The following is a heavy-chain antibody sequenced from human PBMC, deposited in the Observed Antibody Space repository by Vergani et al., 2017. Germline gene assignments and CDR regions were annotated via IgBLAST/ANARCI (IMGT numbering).Heavy chain of an antibody. CDR1: GFTFSSYA. J-gene: IGHJ3*02. CDR3: AKDRGDYLDAFDI. D-gene: IGHD4-17*01. CDR2: ISGSGGST. V-gene: IGHV3-23*01. Sequence: EVQLLESGGGLVQPGGSLRLSCAASGFTFSSYAMSWVRQAPGKWLEWVSAISGSGGSTYYADSVKGRFTISRDKSKNTLYLQMNSLRAEDTGVYYCAKDRGDYLDAFDIWGQGTMVTVSS.